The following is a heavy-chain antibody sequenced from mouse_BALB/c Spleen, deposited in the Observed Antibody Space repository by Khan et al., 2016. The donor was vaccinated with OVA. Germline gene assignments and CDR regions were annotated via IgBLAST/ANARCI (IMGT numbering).Heavy chain of an antibody. Sequence: EVELVESGGGLVQPGGSRKLSCAASGFTFSTYGMHWVRQAPEKGLEWVAYISGESSTIYYADTVKGRFTISRDNPKNTLFLQMTSLMSEDTARYYCATSYFYGYYFDYWGPGTTLTVSS. J-gene: IGHJ2*01. CDR3: ATSYFYGYYFDY. CDR1: GFTFSTYG. V-gene: IGHV5-17*02. D-gene: IGHD1-1*01. CDR2: ISGESSTI.